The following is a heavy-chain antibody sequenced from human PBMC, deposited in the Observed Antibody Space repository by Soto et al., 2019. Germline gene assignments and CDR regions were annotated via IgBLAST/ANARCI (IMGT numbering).Heavy chain of an antibody. CDR1: RFTFSSYA. J-gene: IGHJ4*02. V-gene: IGHV3-23*01. D-gene: IGHD2-21*02. CDR2: ISGSGSIT. Sequence: GGSLRLSCAASRFTFSSYAMSWVRQAPWKGLEWVSAISGSGSITYYADSVKGRFTISRDNSKNTLYLQMNSLRAEDTAVYYRAKIAAYCGGDCYSYFDSWGQGTLVTVSS. CDR3: AKIAAYCGGDCYSYFDS.